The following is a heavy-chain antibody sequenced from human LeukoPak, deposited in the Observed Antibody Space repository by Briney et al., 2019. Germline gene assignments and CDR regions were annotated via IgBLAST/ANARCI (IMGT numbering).Heavy chain of an antibody. D-gene: IGHD3-3*01. Sequence: GRSLRLSCAASGFTFSSYAMHWVRQAPGKGLEWVAVISYDGSNKYYADSVKGRFTISRDNSKNTLYLQMNSLRAEDTAVYYCARDLEGYSGSLDYWGQGTLVTVSS. J-gene: IGHJ4*02. V-gene: IGHV3-30-3*01. CDR3: ARDLEGYSGSLDY. CDR1: GFTFSSYA. CDR2: ISYDGSNK.